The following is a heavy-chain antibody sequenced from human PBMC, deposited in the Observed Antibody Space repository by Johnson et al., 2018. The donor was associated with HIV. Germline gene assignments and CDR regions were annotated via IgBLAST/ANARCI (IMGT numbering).Heavy chain of an antibody. V-gene: IGHV3-30*04. CDR1: GFTFRTFP. D-gene: IGHD5-18*01. CDR2: ISYNEDKK. Sequence: QVQLVESGGGVVQPGKSLRLSCAASGFTFRTFPMHWVRQAPGKGLEWMAFISYNEDKKYYADSVKGRFTISRENSKNILYLQMNSLRAEDTATYYCPRLPSGYNLDSFNIWGQGTMVTVSS. CDR3: PRLPSGYNLDSFNI. J-gene: IGHJ3*02.